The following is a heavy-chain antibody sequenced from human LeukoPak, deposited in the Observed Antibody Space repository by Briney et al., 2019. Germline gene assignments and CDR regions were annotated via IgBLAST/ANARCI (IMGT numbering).Heavy chain of an antibody. CDR1: GYPFTIFD. CDR2: MNPNTGDT. CDR3: AKGAIFGMTTRGYGMDV. J-gene: IGHJ6*02. D-gene: IGHD3-3*01. Sequence: ASVKVSCKASGYPFTIFDINWVRQAPGQGLEWVGWMNPNTGDTVYAQNFRGRVTMTRDTSIGTAYMELNSLRSEDTAVYYCAKGAIFGMTTRGYGMDVWGQGTSVTVSS. V-gene: IGHV1-8*01.